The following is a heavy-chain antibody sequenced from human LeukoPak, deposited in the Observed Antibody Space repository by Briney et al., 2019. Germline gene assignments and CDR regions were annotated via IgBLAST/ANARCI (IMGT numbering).Heavy chain of an antibody. CDR1: GGSVSSVGYY. CDR3: AKLGYSYGSFDAFDI. V-gene: IGHV4-61*08. Sequence: SETLSLTCTVSGGSVSSVGYYWSWIRQPPGKGLEWIGYINYSGSTNYSPSLKSRVTISVDMSKNQFSLKLSSVTAADTAVYYCAKLGYSYGSFDAFDIWGQGTMVTVSS. CDR2: INYSGST. D-gene: IGHD5-18*01. J-gene: IGHJ3*02.